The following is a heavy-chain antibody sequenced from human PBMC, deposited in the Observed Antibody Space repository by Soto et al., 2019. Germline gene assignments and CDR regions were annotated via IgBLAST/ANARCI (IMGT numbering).Heavy chain of an antibody. CDR3: ARVLEFRDGYISHFDF. CDR2: IIPVVGIP. J-gene: IGHJ4*02. D-gene: IGHD5-12*01. V-gene: IGHV1-69*01. CDR1: GGTFRNYP. Sequence: QVQLVQSGAEVKKPGSSVKVSCKAAGGTFRNYPFSWVRQAPGQGLEWMGGIIPVVGIPHYAQKFQGRVTITADESTTTVYMELSSLRSEDTAVYYCARVLEFRDGYISHFDFWGQGTQVTVSS.